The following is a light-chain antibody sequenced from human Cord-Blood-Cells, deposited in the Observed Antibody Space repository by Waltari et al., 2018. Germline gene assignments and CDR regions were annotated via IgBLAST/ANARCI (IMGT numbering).Light chain of an antibody. CDR1: QSISSY. V-gene: IGKV1-39*01. CDR2: AAS. CDR3: QQSYSTPYT. Sequence: IQMTQSPSSLSASGGDRVTITCPASQSISSYLNWYQQKPGKAPKLLIYAASSLQSGVPSRFSGSGSGTDFTLTISSLQPEDFATYYCQQSYSTPYTFGQGTKLEIK. J-gene: IGKJ2*01.